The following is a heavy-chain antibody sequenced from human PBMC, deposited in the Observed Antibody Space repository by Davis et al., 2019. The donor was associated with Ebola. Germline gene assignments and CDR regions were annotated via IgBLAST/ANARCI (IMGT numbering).Heavy chain of an antibody. J-gene: IGHJ6*02. Sequence: PGGSLRLSCTVSGGSISSSSYYWGWIRQPPGKGLEWIGSIYYSGSTYYNLSLKSRVTISVDTSKNQFSLKLSSVTAADTAVYYCAREGPHCTNGVCYTEDNYYGMDVWGQGTTVTVSS. CDR1: GGSISSSSYY. V-gene: IGHV4-39*07. D-gene: IGHD2-8*01. CDR3: AREGPHCTNGVCYTEDNYYGMDV. CDR2: IYYSGST.